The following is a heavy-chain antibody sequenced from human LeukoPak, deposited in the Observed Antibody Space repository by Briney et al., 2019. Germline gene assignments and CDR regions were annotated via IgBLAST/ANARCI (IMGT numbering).Heavy chain of an antibody. D-gene: IGHD6-19*01. V-gene: IGHV3-30*03. Sequence: GGSLRLSCAASGFTFSSYGMHWVRQAPGKGLEWVAVISYDGSNKYYADSVKGRFTISRDNSKNTLYLQMNSLRAEDTAVYYCARGGVESGWERPHLFFDYWGQGTLVTVTS. J-gene: IGHJ4*02. CDR3: ARGGVESGWERPHLFFDY. CDR2: ISYDGSNK. CDR1: GFTFSSYG.